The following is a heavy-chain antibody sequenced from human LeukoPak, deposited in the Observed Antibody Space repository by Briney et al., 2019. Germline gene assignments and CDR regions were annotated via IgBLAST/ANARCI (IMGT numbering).Heavy chain of an antibody. CDR1: GGTFSSYA. J-gene: IGHJ4*02. Sequence: GASVKVSCKASGGTFSSYAISWVRQAPGQGLEWMGGIIPIFGTANYAQKFQGRVTITADESTSTAYMELSSLRSEDTAVYYCARDLSQLYGFDYWGQGTLVTVSS. CDR2: IIPIFGTA. D-gene: IGHD5-18*01. CDR3: ARDLSQLYGFDY. V-gene: IGHV1-69*13.